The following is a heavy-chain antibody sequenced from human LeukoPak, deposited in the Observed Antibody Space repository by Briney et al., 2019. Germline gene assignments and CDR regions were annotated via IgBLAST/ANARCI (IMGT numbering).Heavy chain of an antibody. D-gene: IGHD3-22*01. V-gene: IGHV1-46*01. CDR3: ARATYDSSGYYFDY. CDR1: GGTCSSYA. CDR2: INPSGGST. J-gene: IGHJ4*02. Sequence: ASVKVSCKASGGTCSSYAIIWGRRAPGQGVEGMGIINPSGGSTSYAQKFQGRVTMTRDTSTSTVYMELSSLRSEDTAVYYCARATYDSSGYYFDYWGQGTLVTVSS.